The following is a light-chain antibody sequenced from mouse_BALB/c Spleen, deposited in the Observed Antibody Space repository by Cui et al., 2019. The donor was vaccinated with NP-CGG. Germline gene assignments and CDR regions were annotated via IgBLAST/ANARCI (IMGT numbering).Light chain of an antibody. CDR3: ALWYSNHWV. CDR2: GTN. Sequence: QAVVTQESALTTSPGETVTLTCRSSTGFVTTSNYANWVQEKPDHLFTGLIGGTNNRAPGVPARFSGSLIGDKAALTITGAQTEDEAIYFCALWYSNHWVFGGGTKLTVL. CDR1: TGFVTTSNY. V-gene: IGLV1*01. J-gene: IGLJ1*01.